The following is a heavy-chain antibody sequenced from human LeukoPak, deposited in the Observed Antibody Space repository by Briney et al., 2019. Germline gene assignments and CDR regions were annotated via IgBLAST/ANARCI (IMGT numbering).Heavy chain of an antibody. D-gene: IGHD3-10*01. Sequence: SETLSLTCTVSGGSISSGVYYWSWIRQHPGEGLEWLGYIYYSGSTYYNPSLKSRVTISVDTSKNQFSLKLSSVTAADTAVYYCARSMVRGVIIRAGFDPWGQGTLVTVSS. CDR2: IYYSGST. CDR1: GGSISSGVYY. CDR3: ARSMVRGVIIRAGFDP. V-gene: IGHV4-31*03. J-gene: IGHJ5*02.